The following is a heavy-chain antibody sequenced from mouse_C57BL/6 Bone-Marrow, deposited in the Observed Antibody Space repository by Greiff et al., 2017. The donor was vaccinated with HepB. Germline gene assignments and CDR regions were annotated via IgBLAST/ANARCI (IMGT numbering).Heavy chain of an antibody. V-gene: IGHV1-52*01. Sequence: QVQLQQPGAELVRPGSSVKLSCKASGYTFTSYWMHWVKQRPIQGLEWIGNIDPSDSETHYNQKFKDKATLTVDKSSSPAYMQLSSLTSEDSAVYYCARNWAAVVGNYAMDYWGQGTSVTVSS. CDR2: IDPSDSET. J-gene: IGHJ4*01. CDR3: ARNWAAVVGNYAMDY. D-gene: IGHD1-1*01. CDR1: GYTFTSYW.